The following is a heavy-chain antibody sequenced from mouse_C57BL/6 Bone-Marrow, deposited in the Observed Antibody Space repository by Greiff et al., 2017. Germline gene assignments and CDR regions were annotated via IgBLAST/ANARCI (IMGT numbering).Heavy chain of an antibody. CDR3: ARNYGGAMDY. V-gene: IGHV1-54*01. D-gene: IGHD1-1*02. J-gene: IGHJ4*01. CDR2: INPGSGGT. CDR1: GYAFTNYL. Sequence: VQLVESGAELVRPGTSVKVSCKASGYAFTNYLIAWVKQRPGQGLEWIGVINPGSGGTNYNEKFKGKATLTADKSSSTAYMQLSSLTAEDSAVYFCARNYGGAMDYWGQGTSVTVSS.